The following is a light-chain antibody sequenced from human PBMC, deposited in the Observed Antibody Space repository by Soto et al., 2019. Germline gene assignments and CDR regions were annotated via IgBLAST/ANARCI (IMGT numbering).Light chain of an antibody. CDR3: QQLNSYPLS. V-gene: IGKV1-39*01. J-gene: IGKJ4*01. CDR1: QSVNTY. Sequence: EIQMTQTPSSLSASVGDRVTITCRASQSVNTYLHWYQQKAGQAPKLLIYAASNLQSGVPSRFSGRGSGTDFTLTVESLQPEDFATYYCQQLNSYPLSFGGGTKVDIK. CDR2: AAS.